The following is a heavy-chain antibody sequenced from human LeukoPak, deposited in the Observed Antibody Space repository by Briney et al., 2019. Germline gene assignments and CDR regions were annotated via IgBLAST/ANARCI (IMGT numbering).Heavy chain of an antibody. Sequence: VASVKVSCKASGGTFSSYAINWVRQATGQGLEWMGWMNPNSGNTGYAQKFQGRVTMTRNTSISTAYMELSSLRSEDTAVYYCARGPTTQIDYWGQGTLVTVSS. J-gene: IGHJ4*02. V-gene: IGHV1-8*02. CDR2: MNPNSGNT. D-gene: IGHD1-26*01. CDR3: ARGPTTQIDY. CDR1: GGTFSSYA.